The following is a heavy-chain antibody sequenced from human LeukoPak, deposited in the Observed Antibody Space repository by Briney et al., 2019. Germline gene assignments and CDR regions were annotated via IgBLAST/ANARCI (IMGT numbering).Heavy chain of an antibody. Sequence: SETLPLTCTVSGGSISSYYWSWIRQPPGKGLEWIGYIYYSGSTNYNPSLKSRVTISVDTSKNQFSLKLSSVTAADTAVYYCARDTSYGGNSGWFDPWGQGTLVTVSS. V-gene: IGHV4-59*12. CDR2: IYYSGST. J-gene: IGHJ5*02. D-gene: IGHD4-23*01. CDR3: ARDTSYGGNSGWFDP. CDR1: GGSISSYY.